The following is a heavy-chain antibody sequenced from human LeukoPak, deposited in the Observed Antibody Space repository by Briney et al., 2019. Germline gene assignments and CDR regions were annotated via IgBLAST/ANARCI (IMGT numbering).Heavy chain of an antibody. CDR3: ARGNSNFNY. CDR2: VNRNGGTT. V-gene: IGHV3-20*01. D-gene: IGHD4-23*01. Sequence: GGSPRLSSAASGFTFSDYGMSTVRHAPGKGLEWGSGVNRNGGTTSYADSVKGRFTISRDNAKNSLYLQMNSLRVEDTALYHCARGNSNFNYWGQGTLVTVSS. J-gene: IGHJ4*02. CDR1: GFTFSDYG.